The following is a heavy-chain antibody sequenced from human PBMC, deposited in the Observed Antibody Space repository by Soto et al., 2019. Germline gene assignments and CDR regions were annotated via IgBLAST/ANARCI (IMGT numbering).Heavy chain of an antibody. V-gene: IGHV5-10-1*01. CDR2: IDPSDSET. CDR3: GRLISPPQNWNYFWFDT. D-gene: IGHD1-7*01. Sequence: PGESLKISCKGSGYSFPSYWISWVRQMPGKGLEWMGKIDPSDSETNYSPSFQGHVTISVDKSISTAYLQWSSLKASDTAIYYCGRLISPPQNWNYFWFDTWGQGTLVTVSS. CDR1: GYSFPSYW. J-gene: IGHJ5*02.